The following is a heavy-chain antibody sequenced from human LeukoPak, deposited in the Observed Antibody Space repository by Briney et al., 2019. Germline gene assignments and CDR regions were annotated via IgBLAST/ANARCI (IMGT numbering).Heavy chain of an antibody. CDR2: IYHSGST. CDR1: GYSISSGYY. CDR3: ARRPGYDGIDY. D-gene: IGHD1-26*01. V-gene: IGHV4-38-2*01. Sequence: SKTLSLTCAVSGYSISSGYYWGRIRQPPGKGLEWIGSIYHSGSTYYNPSLKTRVTISVDTSKNQFSLELSSVTAADTAVYYCARRPGYDGIDYWGQGTLVTVSS. J-gene: IGHJ4*02.